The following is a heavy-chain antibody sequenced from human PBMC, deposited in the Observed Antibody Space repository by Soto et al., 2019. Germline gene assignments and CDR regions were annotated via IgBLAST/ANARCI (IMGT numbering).Heavy chain of an antibody. J-gene: IGHJ4*02. D-gene: IGHD6-6*01. CDR3: ARSIGSSSIYFDY. Sequence: SVKVSCKASGGTFNSCGINWVRQAPGQGLEWMGGIIPIFGTAKYAQKFQGRVTITADESTSTAYMELSSLRSEDTAVYYCARSIGSSSIYFDYWGQGTLVTVSS. V-gene: IGHV1-69*13. CDR1: GGTFNSCG. CDR2: IIPIFGTA.